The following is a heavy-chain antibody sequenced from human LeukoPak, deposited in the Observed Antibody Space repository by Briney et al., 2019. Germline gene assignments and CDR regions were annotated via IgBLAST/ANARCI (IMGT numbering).Heavy chain of an antibody. CDR1: GFTVSSTY. V-gene: IGHV3-53*01. D-gene: IGHD2-8*01. CDR3: AKGHCTNGICWLD. CDR2: IYSAGST. J-gene: IGHJ4*02. Sequence: PGGSLRLSCAASGFTVSSTYMSWVRQAPGKGLEWVSIIYSAGSTYYADSVKGRFTISRDNSKNTLYLQMHSLRAEDTAVYYCAKGHCTNGICWLDWGQGTLVTVSS.